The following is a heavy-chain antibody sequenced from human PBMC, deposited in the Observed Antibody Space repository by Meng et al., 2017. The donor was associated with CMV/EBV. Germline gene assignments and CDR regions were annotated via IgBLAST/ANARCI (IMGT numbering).Heavy chain of an antibody. J-gene: IGHJ4*02. V-gene: IGHV4-34*01. Sequence: HLRQGVAVLLKPSDTLSLTFACCGGFFSGEDWSWIRQHPRKGLEWIGEINNSGSTTYNPSLKSRVTISVDTSKNQFSLKLSSVTAADTAVYYCARVWDSGWDYWGQGTLVTVSS. CDR3: ARVWDSGWDY. D-gene: IGHD3-22*01. CDR1: GGFFSGED. CDR2: INNSGST.